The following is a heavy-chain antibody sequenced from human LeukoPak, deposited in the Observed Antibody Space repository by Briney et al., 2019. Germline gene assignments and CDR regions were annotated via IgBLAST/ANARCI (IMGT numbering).Heavy chain of an antibody. CDR1: GGSLSGYY. J-gene: IGHJ4*02. CDR2: INHSGST. CDR3: ARGIDGYSYGYYGY. V-gene: IGHV4-34*01. D-gene: IGHD5-18*01. Sequence: SETLSLTCALYGGSLSGYYWSWIRQPPGKGLEWIGEINHSGSTNYNPSLKSRVTISVDTSKNQFSLKLSSVTAADTAVYYCARGIDGYSYGYYGYWGQGTLVTVPS.